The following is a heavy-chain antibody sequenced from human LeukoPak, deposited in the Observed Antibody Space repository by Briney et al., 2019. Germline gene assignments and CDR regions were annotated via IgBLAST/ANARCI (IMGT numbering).Heavy chain of an antibody. V-gene: IGHV3-21*04. CDR2: ISSSSSYI. D-gene: IGHD5/OR15-5a*01. Sequence: GGSLRLSCAASGFTFSSYSMNWVRQAPGKGLEWVSSISSSSSYIYYADSVKGRFTISRDNSKNTLYLQMSSLSAEDTAVYYCAKGVYSVFPDSRVLDYWGQGTLVTVSS. CDR1: GFTFSSYS. CDR3: AKGVYSVFPDSRVLDY. J-gene: IGHJ4*02.